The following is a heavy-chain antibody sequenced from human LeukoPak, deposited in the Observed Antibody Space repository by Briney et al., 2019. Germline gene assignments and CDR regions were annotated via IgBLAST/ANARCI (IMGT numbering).Heavy chain of an antibody. D-gene: IGHD2-2*01. Sequence: GGSLRLSCAASGFTFSSYAMSWVRQAPGKGLEWVSAISGSGGSTYYAVSVKGRFTISRDNSKNTLYMQMNSLRAEDTAVYYCAKDRVVVVPAAVYFDYWGQGTLVTVSS. CDR3: AKDRVVVVPAAVYFDY. V-gene: IGHV3-23*01. CDR2: ISGSGGST. CDR1: GFTFSSYA. J-gene: IGHJ4*02.